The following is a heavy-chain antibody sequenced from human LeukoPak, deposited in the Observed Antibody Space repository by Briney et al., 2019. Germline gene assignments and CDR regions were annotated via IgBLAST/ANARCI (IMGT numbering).Heavy chain of an antibody. CDR2: SSGSGGST. J-gene: IGHJ6*02. D-gene: IGHD5-12*01. CDR1: GFTFSSYA. V-gene: IGHV3-23*01. Sequence: GGSLRLSCAASGFTFSSYAMSWVRLAPGKGLEWVSASSGSGGSTYYADSVKGRFTISRDNSKNTLYLQMNSLRAEDTAVYYCAKCDGGGYDTRRYYYYYYGMDVWGQGTTVTVSS. CDR3: AKCDGGGYDTRRYYYYYYGMDV.